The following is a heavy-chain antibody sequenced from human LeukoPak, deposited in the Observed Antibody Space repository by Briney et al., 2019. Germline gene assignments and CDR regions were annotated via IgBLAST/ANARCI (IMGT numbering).Heavy chain of an antibody. V-gene: IGHV4-31*03. CDR3: ARYGDYVANWFDP. J-gene: IGHJ5*02. CDR1: GGSISSGGYY. CDR2: IYYSGST. D-gene: IGHD4-17*01. Sequence: PSETLSLTCTVSGGSISSGGYYWSWIRQHPGKGLEWIGYIYYSGSTYYNPSLKSRVTISVDTSKNQFSLKLSSVTAADTAVYYCARYGDYVANWFDPWGQGTLVTVSS.